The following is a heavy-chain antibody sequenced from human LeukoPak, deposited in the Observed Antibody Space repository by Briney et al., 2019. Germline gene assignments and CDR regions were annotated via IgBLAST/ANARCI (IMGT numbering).Heavy chain of an antibody. V-gene: IGHV4-30-2*01. Sequence: SETLSLTCAVSGGSISSGGYSWSWIRQPPGKGLEWIGYIYHSGSTYYSPSLKSRVTISVDRSKNQFSLKLSSVTAADTAVYYCARGGDYGYYDYWGQGTLVTVSS. CDR2: IYHSGST. CDR3: ARGGDYGYYDY. J-gene: IGHJ4*02. D-gene: IGHD4-17*01. CDR1: GGSISSGGYS.